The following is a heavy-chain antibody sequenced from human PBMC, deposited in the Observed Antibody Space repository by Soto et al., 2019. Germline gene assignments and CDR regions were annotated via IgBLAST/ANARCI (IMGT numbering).Heavy chain of an antibody. V-gene: IGHV3-33*01. CDR1: GFTFSSYG. Sequence: QVQLVESGGGVVQPGRSLRLSCAESGFTFSSYGMHWVRQAPGKGLEWVAVIWYDGSNKYYADSVKGRFTIDRDNSKNTVYLQMNSLRAEDTAEYYCAREGNRYGSGGSCYVDYWGQGTLVTVAS. CDR2: IWYDGSNK. D-gene: IGHD2-15*01. J-gene: IGHJ4*02. CDR3: AREGNRYGSGGSCYVDY.